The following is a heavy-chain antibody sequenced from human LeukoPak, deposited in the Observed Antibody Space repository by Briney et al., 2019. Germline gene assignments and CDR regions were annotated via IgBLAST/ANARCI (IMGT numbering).Heavy chain of an antibody. D-gene: IGHD3-10*01. CDR1: GGSISSSSYY. J-gene: IGHJ5*02. CDR3: ARHRYYGSGVFDP. CDR2: IYYSGST. V-gene: IGHV4-39*01. Sequence: SETLSLTCTVSGGSISSSSYYWGWIRQPPGKGLEWIGSIYYSGSTYYNPSLKSRVTISVDTSKNQFSLKLSSVTAADTAVYYCARHRYYGSGVFDPWGQGTLVTVSS.